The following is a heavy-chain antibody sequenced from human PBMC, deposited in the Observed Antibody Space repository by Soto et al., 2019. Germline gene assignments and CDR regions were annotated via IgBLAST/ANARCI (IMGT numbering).Heavy chain of an antibody. CDR1: AYTFPDYV. V-gene: IGHV1-8*02. Sequence: ASVKVSCKASAYTFPDYVINWVRQASGQGLEWMGWMNPKRGNTGYAQKFQDRVTMTRNTSISTAYMELSSLRSEDTAVYYCARGQQQLVRGSWFDPWGQGTLVTVSS. J-gene: IGHJ5*02. CDR3: ARGQQQLVRGSWFDP. CDR2: MNPKRGNT. D-gene: IGHD6-13*01.